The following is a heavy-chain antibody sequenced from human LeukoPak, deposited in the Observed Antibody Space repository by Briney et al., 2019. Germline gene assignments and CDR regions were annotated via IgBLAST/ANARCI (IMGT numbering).Heavy chain of an antibody. CDR1: GGSISSYY. CDR2: IYYSGST. CDR3: ARGRSLDIVVVPDYYYGMDV. Sequence: KPSETLSLTCTVSGGSISSYYWSWIRQPPGKGLEWIGYIYYSGSTNYNPSLKSQVTISVDTSKNQFSLKLSFVTAADTAVYYCARGRSLDIVVVPDYYYGMDVWGKGTTVTVSS. J-gene: IGHJ6*04. D-gene: IGHD2-2*03. V-gene: IGHV4-59*01.